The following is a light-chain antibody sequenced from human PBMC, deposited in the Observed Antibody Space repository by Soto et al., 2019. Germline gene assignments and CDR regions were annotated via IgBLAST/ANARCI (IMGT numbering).Light chain of an antibody. CDR2: EVS. CDR3: SSYTSNSTYV. J-gene: IGLJ1*01. Sequence: QSALTQPASVSASPGQSITISCTGTSSDVGGYNYVSWYQQHPGKAPKLMIYEVSNRPSGVSNRFSGSKSGNTASLTISGLQAEDEADYYCSSYTSNSTYVFGTGTKVTVL. V-gene: IGLV2-14*01. CDR1: SSDVGGYNY.